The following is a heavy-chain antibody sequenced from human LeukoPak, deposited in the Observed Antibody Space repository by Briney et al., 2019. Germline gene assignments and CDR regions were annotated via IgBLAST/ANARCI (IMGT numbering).Heavy chain of an antibody. CDR2: ISSSSSTI. CDR1: GFTFSSYS. J-gene: IGHJ5*02. CDR3: ARDARDYGSGLAVERRSNWFDP. D-gene: IGHD3-10*01. Sequence: AGGSLRLSCAASGFTFSSYSMNWVRQAPGKGLEWVSYISSSSSTIYYADSVKGRFTISRDNAKNSLYLQMNSLRAEDTAVYYCARDARDYGSGLAVERRSNWFDPWGQGTLVTVSS. V-gene: IGHV3-48*01.